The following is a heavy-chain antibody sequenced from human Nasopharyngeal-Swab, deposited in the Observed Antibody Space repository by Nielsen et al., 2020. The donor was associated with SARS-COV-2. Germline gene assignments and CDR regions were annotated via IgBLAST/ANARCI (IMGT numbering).Heavy chain of an antibody. D-gene: IGHD2-21*02. J-gene: IGHJ3*02. CDR2: INHSGST. CDR3: ARSCRVVTAIRFAFDI. Sequence: IRRPPGEGLEWVGEINHSGSTNYNPSLKSRVTISVDTSKNQFSLKLSPVTAADTAVYYCARSCRVVTAIRFAFDIWGQGTMVTVSS. V-gene: IGHV4-34*01.